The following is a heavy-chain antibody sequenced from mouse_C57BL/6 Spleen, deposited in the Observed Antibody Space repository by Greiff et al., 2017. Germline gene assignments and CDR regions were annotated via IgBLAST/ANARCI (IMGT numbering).Heavy chain of an antibody. V-gene: IGHV1-69*01. Sequence: QVQLQQPGAELVMPGASVKLSCKASGYTFTSYWMHWVKQRPGQGLEWIGEIDPSDSYTNYNQKFQGKSTLTVDISTIKAYMQLSSLTSEDSAVYYCARKRDYDGSRFPFYAMDDWGQGTSVTVSS. CDR2: IDPSDSYT. D-gene: IGHD1-1*01. CDR1: GYTFTSYW. J-gene: IGHJ4*01. CDR3: ARKRDYDGSRFPFYAMDD.